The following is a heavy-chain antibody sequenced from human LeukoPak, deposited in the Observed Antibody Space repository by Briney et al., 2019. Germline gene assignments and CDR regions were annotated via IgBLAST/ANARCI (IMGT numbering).Heavy chain of an antibody. CDR1: GGSISSYY. CDR2: IYYSGST. Sequence: SETLSLTCTVSGGSISSYYWSWIRQPPGKGLEWIGYIYYSGSTNYNPSLKSRVTISLDTSKNQFSLKLTSLTAADTAVYYCARRAYGSGSYPFDPWGQGTLVTVSS. J-gene: IGHJ5*02. V-gene: IGHV4-59*08. CDR3: ARRAYGSGSYPFDP. D-gene: IGHD3-10*01.